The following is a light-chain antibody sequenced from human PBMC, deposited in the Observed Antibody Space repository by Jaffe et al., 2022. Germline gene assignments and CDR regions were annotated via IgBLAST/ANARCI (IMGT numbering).Light chain of an antibody. V-gene: IGLV3-21*01. CDR2: YDS. CDR3: QVWDSDRSHPV. Sequence: SYVLTQPPSVSVAPGKTATITCGATKIAHTSVHWYQQKPGQAPVVLIIYDSDRASGTPARFSGSISVNTATLTISRVEDGDEADYFCQVWDSDRSHPVFGGGTKLTVL. J-gene: IGLJ2*01. CDR1: KIAHTS.